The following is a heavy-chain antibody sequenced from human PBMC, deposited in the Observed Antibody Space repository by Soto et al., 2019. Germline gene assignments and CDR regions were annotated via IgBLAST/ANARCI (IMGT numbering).Heavy chain of an antibody. V-gene: IGHV1-2*04. J-gene: IGHJ4*02. Sequence: GASVKVSCKASGYTFTGYYMHWVRQAPGQGLEWMGWINHNSGGTNYAQKFQGWVTMTRDTSISTAYMELSRLRSDDTAVYYCARQYSSSWFQPPLDYWGQGTLVTVSS. CDR1: GYTFTGYY. CDR2: INHNSGGT. CDR3: ARQYSSSWFQPPLDY. D-gene: IGHD6-13*01.